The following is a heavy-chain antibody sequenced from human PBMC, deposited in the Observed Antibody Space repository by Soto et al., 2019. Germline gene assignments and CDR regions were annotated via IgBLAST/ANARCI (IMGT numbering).Heavy chain of an antibody. CDR2: IKSKIDGETT. CDR3: LTASPFYY. J-gene: IGHJ4*02. V-gene: IGHV3-15*07. Sequence: EVQLVESGGGLVKPGGSLRLSCAASGFTFTNAWMNWVRQAPGKGLEWVGHIKSKIDGETTDYAAPVKGRFTISRDDSKTTLYLEMNSLKTEDTGIYYCLTASPFYYWGQGALVTVSS. CDR1: GFTFTNAW. D-gene: IGHD7-27*01.